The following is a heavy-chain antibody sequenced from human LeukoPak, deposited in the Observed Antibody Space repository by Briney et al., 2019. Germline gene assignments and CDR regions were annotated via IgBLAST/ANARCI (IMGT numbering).Heavy chain of an antibody. D-gene: IGHD6-19*01. CDR2: IIPILGIA. CDR3: ARAGVAVASNWFDP. Sequence: SVTVSCKASGGTFSSYAFSWVRQAPGQGLEWMGRIIPILGIANYAQKFQGRVTITADKSTSTAYMELSSLRSEDTAVYYCARAGVAVASNWFDPWGQGTLVTVSS. J-gene: IGHJ5*02. V-gene: IGHV1-69*04. CDR1: GGTFSSYA.